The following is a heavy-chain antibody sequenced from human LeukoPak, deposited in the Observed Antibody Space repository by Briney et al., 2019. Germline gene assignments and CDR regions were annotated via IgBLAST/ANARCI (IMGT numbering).Heavy chain of an antibody. V-gene: IGHV3-20*04. CDR3: ATHSYYYGSGSYPHYLDY. CDR2: LNWNGGTT. J-gene: IGHJ4*02. CDR1: GFTFDDNG. D-gene: IGHD3-10*01. Sequence: GGSLRLSCAASGFTFDDNGMSWVRQAPGKGLEWVSGLNWNGGTTGYADSVKGRFTISRDNAKNFLYLQMNSLRAEDTALYYCATHSYYYGSGSYPHYLDYWGQGTLVTVSP.